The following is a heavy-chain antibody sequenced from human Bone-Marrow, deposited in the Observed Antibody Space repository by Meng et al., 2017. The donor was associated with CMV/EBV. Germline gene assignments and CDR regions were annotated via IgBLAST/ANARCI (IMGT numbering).Heavy chain of an antibody. V-gene: IGHV1-2*02. CDR2: INPNSGGT. CDR1: GFTFSSYA. J-gene: IGHJ4*02. Sequence: GGPLRLSCAASGFTFSSYAMHWVRQAPGQGLEWMGWINPNSGGTNYAQKFQGRVTMTRDTSINTAYMELSRLRSDDTAVYYCAREPTFGPTTYYFDYWGQGTLVTVSS. D-gene: IGHD3-16*01. CDR3: AREPTFGPTTYYFDY.